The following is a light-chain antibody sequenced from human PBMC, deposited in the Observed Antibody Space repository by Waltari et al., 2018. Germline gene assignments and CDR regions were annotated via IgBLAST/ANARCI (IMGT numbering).Light chain of an antibody. Sequence: QSALSQQPASVPGFPGQSITISCTRGNRHIGGYNFVSWHQQHPGKVPKLIIYDVSYRPSGVSSRFSGSKSGNTASLTISGLQAEDEADYYCSSYANSNTLLFGGGTKLAVL. V-gene: IGLV2-14*03. CDR3: SSYANSNTLL. J-gene: IGLJ2*01. CDR1: NRHIGGYNF. CDR2: DVS.